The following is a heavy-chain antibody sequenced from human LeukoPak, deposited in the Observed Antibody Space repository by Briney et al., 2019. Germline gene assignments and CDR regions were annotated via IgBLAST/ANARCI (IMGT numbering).Heavy chain of an antibody. J-gene: IGHJ4*02. CDR1: GFSFRNYA. V-gene: IGHV3-64*02. Sequence: GGSLRLSCVASGFSFRNYAIHWVRQAPGKGLEYVSVINTDGRITYYADSEKGRFTISRDNSKNTVYLQMGSLRGEDMAVYYCTRDGGSFCDFDYWGQGALVTVSS. CDR2: INTDGRIT. CDR3: TRDGGSFCDFDY. D-gene: IGHD1-26*01.